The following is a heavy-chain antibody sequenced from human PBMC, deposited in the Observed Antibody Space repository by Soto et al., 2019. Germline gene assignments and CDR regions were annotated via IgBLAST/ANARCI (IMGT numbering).Heavy chain of an antibody. Sequence: GASVKVSCKASGYTFTSYAMHWVRQAPGQRLEWMGWINAGNGNTKYSQKFQGRVTITRDTSASTAYMELSSLRSEDTAVYYCARVYDFWSGPYGMDVWGQGTTVTVSS. J-gene: IGHJ6*02. CDR2: INAGNGNT. CDR3: ARVYDFWSGPYGMDV. D-gene: IGHD3-3*01. V-gene: IGHV1-3*01. CDR1: GYTFTSYA.